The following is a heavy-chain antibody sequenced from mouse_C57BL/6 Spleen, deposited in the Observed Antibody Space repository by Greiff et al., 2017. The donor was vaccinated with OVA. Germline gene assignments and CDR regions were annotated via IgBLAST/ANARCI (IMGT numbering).Heavy chain of an antibody. CDR3: ARVGGNLYAMDY. CDR1: GYTFTSYW. J-gene: IGHJ4*01. Sequence: QVQLQQPGAELVKPGASVKLSCKASGYTFTSYWMQWVKQRPGQGLEWIGKIDPSDSYTNYNQKFKGKATLTVDTSSSTAYMQLSSLTSEDSAVYYCARVGGNLYAMDYWGQGTSVTVSS. CDR2: IDPSDSYT. D-gene: IGHD2-1*01. V-gene: IGHV1-50*01.